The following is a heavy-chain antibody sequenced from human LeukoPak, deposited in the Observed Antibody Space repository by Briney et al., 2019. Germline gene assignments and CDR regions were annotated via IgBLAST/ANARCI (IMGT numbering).Heavy chain of an antibody. CDR1: GYTFTSYA. D-gene: IGHD5-18*01. Sequence: ASVKVSCKASGYTFTSYAITWVRRAPGQGLEWMGWISAYNGNTNYAQRIQGRVTMTTDTSTSTAYMELRSLRSDDTAVYFCAKGDIWLDYWGQGTLVTVSS. CDR3: AKGDIWLDY. V-gene: IGHV1-18*01. CDR2: ISAYNGNT. J-gene: IGHJ4*02.